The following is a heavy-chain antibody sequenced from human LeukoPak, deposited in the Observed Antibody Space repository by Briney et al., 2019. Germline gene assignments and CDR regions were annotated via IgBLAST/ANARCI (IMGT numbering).Heavy chain of an antibody. V-gene: IGHV3-11*01. J-gene: IGHJ4*02. CDR2: ISSSGITI. Sequence: GGSLRLSCAASGFTFGDYYMNWIRQAPGKGLEWISYISSSGITIYSADSVKGRFTISRDNAKNSLYLQMNSLRAEDTALYYCARGPYYYDSSGYPWDYWGQGTLVTVSS. CDR1: GFTFGDYY. CDR3: ARGPYYYDSSGYPWDY. D-gene: IGHD3-22*01.